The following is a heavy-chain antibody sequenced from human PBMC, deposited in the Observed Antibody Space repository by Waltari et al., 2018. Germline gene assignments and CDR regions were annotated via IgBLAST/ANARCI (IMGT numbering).Heavy chain of an antibody. V-gene: IGHV1-2*02. CDR1: RGAITEHY. Sequence: PLEQSGAEVMKPGSSVKVSCPVFRGAITEHYIHWVRQVPGQGLELMAWVNPNGGGTNYAQSFRGSITVTWDTSISTSYMALSGLRSDVTALYYCAREYCGGECRLFDFWGRVTLVTVAS. D-gene: IGHD2-21*01. CDR3: AREYCGGECRLFDF. J-gene: IGHJ4*02. CDR2: VNPNGGGT.